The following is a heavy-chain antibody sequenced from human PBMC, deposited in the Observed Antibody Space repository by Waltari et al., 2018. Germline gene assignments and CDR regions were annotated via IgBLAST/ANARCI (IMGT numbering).Heavy chain of an antibody. J-gene: IGHJ5*02. CDR1: GGSISSYY. D-gene: IGHD3-22*01. V-gene: IGHV4-59*01. CDR3: ARDYSSGSRGENWFDP. CDR2: IYYSGST. Sequence: QVQLQESGPGLVKPSETLSLTCTVSGGSISSYYWSWIRQPPGKGLEWIGYIYYSGSTNYNPSLKSRVTISVDTSKNQFSLKLSSVTAADTAVYYCARDYSSGSRGENWFDPWGQGTLVTVSS.